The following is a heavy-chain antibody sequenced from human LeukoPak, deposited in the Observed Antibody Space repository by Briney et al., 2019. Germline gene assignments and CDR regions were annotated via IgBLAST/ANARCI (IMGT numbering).Heavy chain of an antibody. CDR3: ARVKKLMPEFEF. D-gene: IGHD2-2*01. Sequence: GASVKVSCKTSGYTFSDNFIHWVRQAPGQGLEWMGRINPNSGATKYAQKFQGRVSMTRDTSINTAYMDLTNLRSDDTAIFYCARVKKLMPEFEFWGQGTLVTVSS. CDR2: INPNSGAT. J-gene: IGHJ4*02. CDR1: GYTFSDNF. V-gene: IGHV1-2*06.